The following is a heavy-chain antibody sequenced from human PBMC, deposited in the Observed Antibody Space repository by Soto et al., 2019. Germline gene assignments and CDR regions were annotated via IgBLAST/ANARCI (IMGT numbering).Heavy chain of an antibody. Sequence: GSLRLSCAASGFTFSSYAMSWGRQAPGKGLEWVSAISGSGGSTYYADSVKGRFTISRDNSKNTLYLQMNSLRAEDTAVYYCAGRVYGSGSYYKSGAFDIWGQGTMVTVSS. D-gene: IGHD3-10*01. V-gene: IGHV3-23*01. CDR3: AGRVYGSGSYYKSGAFDI. CDR2: ISGSGGST. CDR1: GFTFSSYA. J-gene: IGHJ3*02.